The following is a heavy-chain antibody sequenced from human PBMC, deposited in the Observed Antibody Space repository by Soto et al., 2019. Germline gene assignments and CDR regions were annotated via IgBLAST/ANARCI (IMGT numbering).Heavy chain of an antibody. CDR2: ISYDGSNK. V-gene: IGHV3-30-3*01. CDR1: GFTFSSYA. J-gene: IGHJ6*02. Sequence: PGGSLRLSCAASGFTFSSYAMHWVRQAPGKGLEWVAVISYDGSNKYYADSVKGRFTISRDNSKNTLYLQMNSLRAEDTAVYYCARVAPGIAAYYYYGMDVWGQGTTVTVSS. D-gene: IGHD6-13*01. CDR3: ARVAPGIAAYYYYGMDV.